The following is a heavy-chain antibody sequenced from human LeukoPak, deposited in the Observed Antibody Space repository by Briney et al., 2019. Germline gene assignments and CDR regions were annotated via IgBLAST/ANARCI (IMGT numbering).Heavy chain of an antibody. CDR1: GFTFGAYW. Sequence: GGSLRLSRGASGFTFGAYWMGWVRQAPGKGLEWVANIKKDGSEKYYVGSVKGRFTISRDNSKSSLYLQMNSLRTEDTALYYCAKGGLGRTVTAHLDYWGQGTLVTVSS. D-gene: IGHD4-11*01. J-gene: IGHJ4*02. CDR2: IKKDGSEK. V-gene: IGHV3-7*03. CDR3: AKGGLGRTVTAHLDY.